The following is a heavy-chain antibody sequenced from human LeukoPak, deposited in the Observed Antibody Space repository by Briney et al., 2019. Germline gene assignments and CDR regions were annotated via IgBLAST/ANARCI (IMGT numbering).Heavy chain of an antibody. V-gene: IGHV3-21*01. CDR3: ARDFFPIVDSTWYEIDY. J-gene: IGHJ4*02. Sequence: GGSLRLSCAASRFTFSSYSMNWVRQAPGKGLEWVSSISSSSSYIYYADSVKGRFTISRDNANNSLYLQMNSLRAEDTAVYYCARDFFPIVDSTWYEIDYWGQGTLVTVSS. CDR1: RFTFSSYS. CDR2: ISSSSSYI. D-gene: IGHD2-21*01.